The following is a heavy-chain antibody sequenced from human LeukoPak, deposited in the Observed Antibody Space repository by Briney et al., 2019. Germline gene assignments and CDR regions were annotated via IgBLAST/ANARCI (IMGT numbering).Heavy chain of an antibody. CDR3: ARHPGKVTNDRYFDL. J-gene: IGHJ2*01. CDR2: INPNSGGT. Sequence: GASVKLSGKASGYTFTGYYMHWVRQAPGQGLEWMGWINPNSGGTNYAQKFQGRVTITRDTSITTAYMELSRLSSDDTAVYYCARHPGKVTNDRYFDLWGRGTLVTVSS. CDR1: GYTFTGYY. V-gene: IGHV1-2*02. D-gene: IGHD4-23*01.